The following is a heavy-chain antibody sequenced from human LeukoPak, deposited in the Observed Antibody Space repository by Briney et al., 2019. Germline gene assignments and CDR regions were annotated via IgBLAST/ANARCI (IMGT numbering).Heavy chain of an antibody. CDR2: INIDESTA. Sequence: GGSLRLSCVASGFTFSNYWLHWVRQAPGKGLVWVSRINIDESTANYADSVKGRFTISRDNAKNTLYLQMNSLRAEDTAVYYCARNGYSSSGSGQVDVWGQGTTVTVSS. D-gene: IGHD5-18*01. CDR3: ARNGYSSSGSGQVDV. J-gene: IGHJ6*02. V-gene: IGHV3-74*01. CDR1: GFTFSNYW.